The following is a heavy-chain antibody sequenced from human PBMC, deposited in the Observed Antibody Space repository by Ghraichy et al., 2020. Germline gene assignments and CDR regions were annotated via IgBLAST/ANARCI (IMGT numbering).Heavy chain of an antibody. V-gene: IGHV4-59*01. Sequence: SETLSLTCTVSGGSISSYYWSWIRQPPGKGLEWIGYIYYSGSTNYNPSLKSRVTISVDTSKNQFSLKLSSVTAADTAVYYCASSGTQWELLRGPSRYYYYYGMDVWGQGTTVTVSS. CDR2: IYYSGST. CDR1: GGSISSYY. J-gene: IGHJ6*02. CDR3: ASSGTQWELLRGPSRYYYYYGMDV. D-gene: IGHD1-26*01.